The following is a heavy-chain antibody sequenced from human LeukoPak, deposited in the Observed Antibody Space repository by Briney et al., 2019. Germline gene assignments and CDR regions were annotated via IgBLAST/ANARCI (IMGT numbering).Heavy chain of an antibody. V-gene: IGHV4-4*02. J-gene: IGHJ4*02. CDR2: VWHSGST. Sequence: PSGTLSLTCAVSGGSISSSYWWSWVRQPPGKGLEWIGEVWHSGSTNYNPSLKSRVTISVDTSKNQFSLKLSSVTAADTAVYYCARDTYYYDSSGYFSLDYWGQGTLVTVSS. CDR1: GGSISSSYW. CDR3: ARDTYYYDSSGYFSLDY. D-gene: IGHD3-22*01.